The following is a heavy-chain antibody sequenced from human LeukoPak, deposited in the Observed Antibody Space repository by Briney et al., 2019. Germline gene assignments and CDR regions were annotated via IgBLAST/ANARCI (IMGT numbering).Heavy chain of an antibody. Sequence: GGSLRLSCAASGFTFSSYGMHLVRQAPGKGLEWVAFIRYDGSNKYYADSVKGRFTISRDNSKNTLYLQMNSLRAEDTAVYYCLRVQGDAFDIWGQGTMVTVSS. J-gene: IGHJ3*02. CDR1: GFTFSSYG. CDR3: LRVQGDAFDI. CDR2: IRYDGSNK. V-gene: IGHV3-30*02.